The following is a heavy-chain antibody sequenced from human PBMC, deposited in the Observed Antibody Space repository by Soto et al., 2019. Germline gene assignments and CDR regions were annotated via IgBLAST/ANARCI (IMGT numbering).Heavy chain of an antibody. CDR1: GGSISSGDYY. CDR3: AREEGASSLRGINWFDP. J-gene: IGHJ5*02. Sequence: SETLSLTCTVSGGSISSGDYYWSWIRQPPGKGLEWIGYIYYSGSTYYNPSLKSRVTISVDTSKNQFSLKLSSVTAADTAVYYCAREEGASSLRGINWFDPWGQGTLVTVSS. V-gene: IGHV4-30-4*01. CDR2: IYYSGST. D-gene: IGHD1-26*01.